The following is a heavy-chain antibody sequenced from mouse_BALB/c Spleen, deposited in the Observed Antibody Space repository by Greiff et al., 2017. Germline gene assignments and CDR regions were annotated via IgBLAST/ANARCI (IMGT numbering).Heavy chain of an antibody. Sequence: LQQPGSELVRPGASVKLSCKASGYTFTSYWMHWVKQRPGQGLEWIGNIYPGSGSTNYDEKFKSKATLTVDTSSSTAYMQLSSLTSEDSAVYYCTSPDRYDYAMDDWGQGTSVTVSS. D-gene: IGHD2-14*01. J-gene: IGHJ4*01. V-gene: IGHV1S22*01. CDR3: TSPDRYDYAMDD. CDR2: IYPGSGST. CDR1: GYTFTSYW.